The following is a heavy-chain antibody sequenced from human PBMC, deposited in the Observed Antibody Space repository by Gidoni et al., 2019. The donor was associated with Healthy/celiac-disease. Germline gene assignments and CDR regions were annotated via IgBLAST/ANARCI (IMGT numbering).Heavy chain of an antibody. CDR2: ISWNSGSI. CDR1: GFTFDDYA. D-gene: IGHD5-18*01. J-gene: IGHJ4*02. CDR3: AKGGVDTAMVTGY. V-gene: IGHV3-9*01. Sequence: EVQLVESGGGLVQPGRSLRLSCAASGFTFDDYAMHWVRQAPGKGLEWVSGISWNSGSIGYADSVKGRFTISRDNAKNSLYLQMNSLRAEDTALYYCAKGGVDTAMVTGYWGQGTLVTVSS.